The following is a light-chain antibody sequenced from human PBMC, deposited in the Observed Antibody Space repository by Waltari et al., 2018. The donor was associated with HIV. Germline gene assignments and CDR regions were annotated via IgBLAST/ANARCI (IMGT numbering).Light chain of an antibody. J-gene: IGLJ2*01. V-gene: IGLV1-44*01. CDR1: SSNIGSRS. Sequence: QPLLTQSPSASGTPGQRVNISCFGTSSNIGSRSVNWYQHFPGTPPKLLIFSNTDRPSGVPDLFSGSKSGTSASLAITGLHSQDEADYYCSVWDVTLNGLVFGGGTRLSVL. CDR2: SNT. CDR3: SVWDVTLNGLV.